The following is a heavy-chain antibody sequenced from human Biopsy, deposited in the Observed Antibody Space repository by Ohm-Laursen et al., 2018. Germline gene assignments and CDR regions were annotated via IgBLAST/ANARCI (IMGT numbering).Heavy chain of an antibody. V-gene: IGHV1-18*01. CDR1: GYLFINYG. CDR3: AIDGNDFLTDYLKIDQ. Sequence: ASVKVSCKASGYLFINYGISWVRQAPGQGLEGLGWISTYNGNTNYAQKFRGRVTMTTDKPTSTAYVELRSLRSDDTAVYYCAIDGNDFLTDYLKIDQWGQGTLVTVSS. D-gene: IGHD3-9*01. J-gene: IGHJ4*02. CDR2: ISTYNGNT.